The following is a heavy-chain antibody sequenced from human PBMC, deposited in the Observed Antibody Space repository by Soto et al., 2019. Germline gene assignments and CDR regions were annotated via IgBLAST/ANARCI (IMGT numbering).Heavy chain of an antibody. Sequence: DVQLVESGGDLVQPGGSLRLSCAASGFTFGNYWMAWVRQAPGKGLEWVANIRGDGSREYYLDSVRGRFSVSRDNAQESLYLQMTGLRVEDTAVYYCARDVKYGYGTAYYDVVDIWGQGTVVTVSS. V-gene: IGHV3-7*05. D-gene: IGHD3-16*01. CDR3: ARDVKYGYGTAYYDVVDI. CDR1: GFTFGNYW. J-gene: IGHJ3*02. CDR2: IRGDGSRE.